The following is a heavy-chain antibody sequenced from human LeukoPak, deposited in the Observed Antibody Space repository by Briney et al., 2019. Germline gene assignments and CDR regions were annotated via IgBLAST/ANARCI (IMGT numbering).Heavy chain of an antibody. CDR3: ARHVEGLFWSGYYTPYYFDY. J-gene: IGHJ4*02. D-gene: IGHD3-3*01. Sequence: SETLSLTCTVSGGPISSSSYYWGWIRQPPGKGLEWIGSIYYSGSTYYNPSLKSRVTISVDTSKNQFSLKLSSVTAADTAVYYCARHVEGLFWSGYYTPYYFDYWGQGTLVTVSS. V-gene: IGHV4-39*01. CDR2: IYYSGST. CDR1: GGPISSSSYY.